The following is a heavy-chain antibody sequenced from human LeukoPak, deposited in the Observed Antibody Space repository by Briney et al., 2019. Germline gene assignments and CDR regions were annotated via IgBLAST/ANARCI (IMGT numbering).Heavy chain of an antibody. D-gene: IGHD5-12*01. J-gene: IGHJ4*02. CDR2: INPNSGGT. CDR1: GYTFTGYY. V-gene: IGHV1-2*06. Sequence: ASVKVSCKASGYTFTGYYMHWVRQAPGQGLEWMGRINPNSGGTNYAQKFQGRVTMTRDTSISTAYMELSRLRSDDTAVYYCARERLDIVATIDYWGQGTLVTVSS. CDR3: ARERLDIVATIDY.